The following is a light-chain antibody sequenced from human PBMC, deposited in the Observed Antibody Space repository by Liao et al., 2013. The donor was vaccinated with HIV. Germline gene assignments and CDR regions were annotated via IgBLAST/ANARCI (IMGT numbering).Light chain of an antibody. CDR1: KLGNKY. CDR2: QDT. Sequence: SYELTQPPLVSVSPGQTASITCSGDKLGNKYACWYQQKPGQSPVLVIYQDTKRPSGIPERFSGSNSGNTATLTISGTQAMDEADYYCQAWDSSTASVVFGGGTRLTVL. J-gene: IGLJ2*01. V-gene: IGLV3-1*01. CDR3: QAWDSSTASVV.